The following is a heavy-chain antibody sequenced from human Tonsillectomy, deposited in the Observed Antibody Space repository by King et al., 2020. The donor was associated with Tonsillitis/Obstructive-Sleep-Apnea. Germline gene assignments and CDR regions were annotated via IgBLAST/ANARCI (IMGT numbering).Heavy chain of an antibody. CDR1: GFTFSTNA. Sequence: DVQLVESGGGLVQPGGSLRLSCAASGFTFSTNAMSWVRQAPGKVLEWGSAISGGGCRTAYADSVKGRFTISRDYSKNTVYLQMNSLRAEDTAVYYCAKDAFDCSSTSCYDFFDYWGKGTLVTVSS. J-gene: IGHJ4*02. CDR2: ISGGGCRT. V-gene: IGHV3-23*04. CDR3: AKDAFDCSSTSCYDFFDY. D-gene: IGHD2-2*01.